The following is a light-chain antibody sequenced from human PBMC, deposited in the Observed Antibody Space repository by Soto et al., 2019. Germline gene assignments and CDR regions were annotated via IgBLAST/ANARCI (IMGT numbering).Light chain of an antibody. CDR3: QQYNSYST. CDR2: DAS. V-gene: IGKV1-5*01. CDR1: QSISSW. Sequence: DIQMTQSPSTLSTSVGDKVTITCRASQSISSWLAWYQQKPGKAPKLLIYDASSLESGVPSRFSGSGSGTEFTLTIDSLQPDDFATYYYQQYNSYSTFGQGTKVEIK. J-gene: IGKJ1*01.